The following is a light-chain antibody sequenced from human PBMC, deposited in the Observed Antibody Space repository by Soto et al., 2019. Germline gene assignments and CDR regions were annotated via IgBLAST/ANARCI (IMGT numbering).Light chain of an antibody. J-gene: IGLJ1*01. V-gene: IGLV2-14*01. Sequence: QSVVTQPASVSGSPGQSITISCTGTSSDVGGYNYVSWYQQHPGKAPKLMIYEVSNRPSGVSNRFSGSKSGNTASLTISGLQAEDEADYYCSSYTSSQRVFGTGTKVTVL. CDR3: SSYTSSQRV. CDR1: SSDVGGYNY. CDR2: EVS.